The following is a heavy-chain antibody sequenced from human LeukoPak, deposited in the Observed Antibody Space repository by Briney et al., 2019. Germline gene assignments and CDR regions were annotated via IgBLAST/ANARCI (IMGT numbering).Heavy chain of an antibody. CDR2: IFHSGGT. V-gene: IGHV4-4*02. J-gene: IGHJ4*02. Sequence: SGTLSLTCAVSGGSITSSNWWSWVRQPPGKGLEWIGEIFHSGGTNYNPSLKSRVSISVDKSKTQFSLKLSSVTAADTAVYYCARHYYDSSGPFDYWGQGTLVTVSS. D-gene: IGHD3-22*01. CDR1: GGSITSSNW. CDR3: ARHYYDSSGPFDY.